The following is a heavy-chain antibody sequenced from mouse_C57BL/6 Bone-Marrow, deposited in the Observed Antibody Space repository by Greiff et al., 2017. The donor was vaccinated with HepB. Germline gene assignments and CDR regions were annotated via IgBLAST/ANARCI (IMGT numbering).Heavy chain of an antibody. CDR2: SRNKANDYTT. Sequence: DVMLVESGGGLVQSGRSLRLSCATSGFTFSDFYMEWVRQAPGKGLEWIAASRNKANDYTTEYSASVKGRFIVTRDTSESILYLQMNALGAEDTAFDYCAKDAKRRYPFAYWGQGTLVTVS. D-gene: IGHD1-1*01. V-gene: IGHV7-1*01. CDR1: GFTFSDFY. CDR3: AKDAKRRYPFAY. J-gene: IGHJ3*01.